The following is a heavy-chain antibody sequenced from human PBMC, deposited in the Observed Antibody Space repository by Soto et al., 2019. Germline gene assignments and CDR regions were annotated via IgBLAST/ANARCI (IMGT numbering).Heavy chain of an antibody. J-gene: IGHJ4*02. V-gene: IGHV3-30-3*01. CDR1: GFTFSIYA. CDR2: ISYDGSNK. CDR3: ARARLDTPALDY. Sequence: QVQLVESGGGVVQPGRSLRLSCAASGFTFSIYAMHWVRQAPGKGLEWVAVISYDGSNKYYADSVKGRFTISRDNSKNTRYLQTNSLRAEDTAVYYCARARLDTPALDYWGQGTLVTVSS. D-gene: IGHD2-2*01.